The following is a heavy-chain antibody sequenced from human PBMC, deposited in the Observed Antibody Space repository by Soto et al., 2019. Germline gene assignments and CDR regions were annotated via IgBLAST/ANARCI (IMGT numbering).Heavy chain of an antibody. J-gene: IGHJ4*02. CDR2: IKQDGSEK. D-gene: IGHD3-10*01. V-gene: IGHV3-7*01. Sequence: GGSLRLSCAASGFSFSSYWMTWVRQAPEKGLEWVANIKQDGSEKYYVDSVRGRFTISRDNAKNLLYLQMNSLRAEDTAVYYCARDPGHGSECDYWGQGTLVTVSS. CDR1: GFSFSSYW. CDR3: ARDPGHGSECDY.